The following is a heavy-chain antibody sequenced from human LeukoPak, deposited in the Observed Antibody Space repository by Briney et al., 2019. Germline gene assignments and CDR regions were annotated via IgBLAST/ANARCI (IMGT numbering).Heavy chain of an antibody. Sequence: PGGSLRLSCAASGFTFSSYAMHWVRQAPGKGLEWVAVISYDGSNKYYADSVKGRFTISRDNSKNTLYLQMNSLRAEDTAVYYCAREVGFGELLETDYWGQGTLVTVSS. CDR1: GFTFSSYA. CDR3: AREVGFGELLETDY. J-gene: IGHJ4*02. V-gene: IGHV3-30*04. D-gene: IGHD3-10*01. CDR2: ISYDGSNK.